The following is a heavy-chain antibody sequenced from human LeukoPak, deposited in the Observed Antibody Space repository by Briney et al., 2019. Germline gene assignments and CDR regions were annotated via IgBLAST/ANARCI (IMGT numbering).Heavy chain of an antibody. D-gene: IGHD3-22*01. V-gene: IGHV4-59*01. CDR3: ACLTTADAFDI. Sequence: SEPLSLTCTVSGGSISSYYWSWIRQPAGKGLEWIGYIYDSGSTNYNPSLKSRVTISVDTSKNPFSLKLSSVTAADTAVYYCACLTTADAFDIWGQGTMVTVSS. CDR1: GGSISSYY. J-gene: IGHJ3*02. CDR2: IYDSGST.